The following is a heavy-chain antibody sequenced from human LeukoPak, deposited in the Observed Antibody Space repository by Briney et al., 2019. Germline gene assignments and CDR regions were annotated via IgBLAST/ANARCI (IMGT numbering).Heavy chain of an antibody. CDR2: IYYSGST. CDR3: ARHRPGRWIDY. Sequence: QSSETLSLTCTVSGGSISSYYWSWIRQPPGKGLEWIGYIYYSGSTNYNPSLKSRVTISVDTSKNQFSLKLSSVTAADTAVYYCARHRPGRWIDYWGQGTLVTVSS. J-gene: IGHJ4*02. V-gene: IGHV4-59*08. D-gene: IGHD4-23*01. CDR1: GGSISSYY.